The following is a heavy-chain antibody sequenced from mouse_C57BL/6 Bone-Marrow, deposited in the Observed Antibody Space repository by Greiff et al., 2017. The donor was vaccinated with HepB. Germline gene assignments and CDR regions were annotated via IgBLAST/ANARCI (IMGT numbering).Heavy chain of an antibody. D-gene: IGHD1-1*01. J-gene: IGHJ4*01. CDR3: ARGTTVVATDYYAMDY. CDR1: GYTFTSYW. V-gene: IGHV1-64*01. Sequence: QVQLQQPGAELVKPGASVKLSCKASGYTFTSYWMHWVKQRPGQGLEWIGMIHPNSGSTNYNEKFKSKATLTVDKSSSTDYMQLSSLTSEDSAVYYCARGTTVVATDYYAMDYWGQGTSVTVSS. CDR2: IHPNSGST.